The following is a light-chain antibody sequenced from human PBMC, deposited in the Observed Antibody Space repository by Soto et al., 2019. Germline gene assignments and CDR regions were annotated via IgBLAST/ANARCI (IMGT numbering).Light chain of an antibody. CDR1: QSISSY. CDR3: QQSYSTPWT. Sequence: DIQMTQSPSSLSASVGDRVTITCRPSQSISSYLNWYQQKPGTAPKLLIYAASSLQSGVPSRFSGSGSGTDFTLTTSSLQPEDFATYYCQQSYSTPWTFGQGTKVDI. V-gene: IGKV1-39*01. CDR2: AAS. J-gene: IGKJ1*01.